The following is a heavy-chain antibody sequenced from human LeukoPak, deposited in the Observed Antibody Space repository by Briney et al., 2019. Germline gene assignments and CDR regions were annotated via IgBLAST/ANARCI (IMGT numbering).Heavy chain of an antibody. J-gene: IGHJ4*02. CDR1: GFTFSSYG. CDR3: AKTTLIDY. D-gene: IGHD4-11*01. V-gene: IGHV3-33*06. Sequence: GGPLRLSCAASGFTFSSYGMHWVRQAPGKGLEWVAVIWYDGSNKFYADSVKGRFTISRDNSKNTLYLQTNSLRAEDTALYYCAKTTLIDYWGQGTLVTVSS. CDR2: IWYDGSNK.